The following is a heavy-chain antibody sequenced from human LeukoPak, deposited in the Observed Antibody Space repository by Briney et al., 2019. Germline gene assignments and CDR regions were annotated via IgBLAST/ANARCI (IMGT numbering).Heavy chain of an antibody. D-gene: IGHD3-16*02. CDR1: GGSISSSSYY. Sequence: SETLSLTCTVSGGSISSSSYYWGWIRQPPGKGLEWIGSIYYSGSTYYNPSLKSRVTISVDTSKNQFSLKLSSVTAADTAVYYCARSSMITFGGVIAPPGYWGQGTLVTVSS. CDR3: ARSSMITFGGVIAPPGY. CDR2: IYYSGST. V-gene: IGHV4-39*01. J-gene: IGHJ4*02.